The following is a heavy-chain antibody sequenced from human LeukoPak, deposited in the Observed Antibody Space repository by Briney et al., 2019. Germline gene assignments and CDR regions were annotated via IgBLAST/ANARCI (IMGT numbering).Heavy chain of an antibody. CDR1: GGSISSYC. V-gene: IGHV4-59*08. Sequence: SETLSLTCTVSGGSISSYCWSWIRQPPGKGLEWIGYIYYSGSTNYNPSLKSRVTISVDTSKNQFSLKLSSVTAADTAVYYCARQSPYSSSWSGWFDPWGQGTLVTVSS. J-gene: IGHJ5*02. CDR2: IYYSGST. D-gene: IGHD6-13*01. CDR3: ARQSPYSSSWSGWFDP.